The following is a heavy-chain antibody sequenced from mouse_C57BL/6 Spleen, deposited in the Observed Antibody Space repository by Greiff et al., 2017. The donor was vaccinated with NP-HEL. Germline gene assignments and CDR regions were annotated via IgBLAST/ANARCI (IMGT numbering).Heavy chain of an antibody. Sequence: LQESGAELVMPGASVKLSCKASGYTFTSYWMHWVKQRPGQGLEWIGEIDPSDSYTNYNQKFKGKSTLTVDKSSSTAYMQLSSLTSEDLAVYYGAIRYCGRSAYWYFDVWGTGTTVTVSS. CDR1: GYTFTSYW. V-gene: IGHV1-69*01. CDR2: IDPSDSYT. J-gene: IGHJ1*03. D-gene: IGHD1-1*01. CDR3: AIRYCGRSAYWYFDV.